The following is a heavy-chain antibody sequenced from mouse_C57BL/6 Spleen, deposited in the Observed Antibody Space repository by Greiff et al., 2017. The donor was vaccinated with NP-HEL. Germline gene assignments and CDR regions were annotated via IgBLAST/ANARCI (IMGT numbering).Heavy chain of an antibody. CDR1: GYSITSGYY. CDR3: GRYYYSNYVDYFDY. Sequence: EVKLVESGPGLVKPSQSLSLTCSVTGYSITSGYYWNWIRQFPGNKLEWMGYISYDGSNNYNPSLKNRISITRDTSKNQFFLKLNSVTTEDTATYYCGRYYYSNYVDYFDYWGQGTTLTVSS. J-gene: IGHJ2*01. V-gene: IGHV3-6*01. D-gene: IGHD2-5*01. CDR2: ISYDGSN.